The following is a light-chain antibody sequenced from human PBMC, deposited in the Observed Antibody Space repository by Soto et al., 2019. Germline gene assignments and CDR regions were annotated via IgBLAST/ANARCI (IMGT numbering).Light chain of an antibody. J-gene: IGLJ1*01. CDR3: SSYTSSSTSPYV. CDR1: SSDVGGYNY. CDR2: DVS. Sequence: QSALTQPASVSGSPGQSITISCTGTSSDVGGYNYVSWYQRHPGKAPKLMIYDVSNRPSGVSNRFSGSKSGNTASLTISGLQAEDEADYYCSSYTSSSTSPYVFGTGTKLTVL. V-gene: IGLV2-14*01.